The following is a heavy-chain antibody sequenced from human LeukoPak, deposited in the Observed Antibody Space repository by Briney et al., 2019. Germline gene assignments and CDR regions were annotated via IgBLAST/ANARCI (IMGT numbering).Heavy chain of an antibody. CDR3: ARGQYSSSWYGDAFDI. J-gene: IGHJ3*02. CDR2: IYYSGST. Sequence: SETLSLTRTVSGGSLTSYYWSWIPQPPGKGLEWIGYIYYSGSTNYTPSLKSRVTISVDTSKNQFSLKLSSVTAADTAVYYCARGQYSSSWYGDAFDIWGQGTMVTVSS. CDR1: GGSLTSYY. D-gene: IGHD6-13*01. V-gene: IGHV4-59*01.